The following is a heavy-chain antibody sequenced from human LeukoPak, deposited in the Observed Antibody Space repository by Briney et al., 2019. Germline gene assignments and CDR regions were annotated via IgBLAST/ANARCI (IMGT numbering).Heavy chain of an antibody. Sequence: TPSETLYFTCSVSGGSISSHYWSWIRQPPGKGLEWIGYIDYSGSTKYNPSLKSRVTISVDTSKNQFSLKLSSVTAADTAVYHCARGGTTVTPGFLWFDPWGHGTLVTVSS. V-gene: IGHV4-59*11. D-gene: IGHD4-17*01. CDR1: GGSISSHY. CDR2: IDYSGST. CDR3: ARGGTTVTPGFLWFDP. J-gene: IGHJ5*02.